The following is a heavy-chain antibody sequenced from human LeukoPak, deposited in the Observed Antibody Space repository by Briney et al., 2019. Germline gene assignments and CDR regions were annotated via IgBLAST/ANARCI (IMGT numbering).Heavy chain of an antibody. CDR3: AKDRYRPGAGDILVDY. CDR2: IYWDGSTT. J-gene: IGHJ4*02. CDR1: GFTFNDYT. Sequence: GGSLSLSCAVPGFTFNDYTMHWVRQAPGKGVAGVALIYWDGSTTYYAASKNRRFTISRDNNKRSLYLQINSLRTEDSAFYYCAKDRYRPGAGDILVDYWGQGTLVTVSS. V-gene: IGHV3-43*01. D-gene: IGHD6-13*01.